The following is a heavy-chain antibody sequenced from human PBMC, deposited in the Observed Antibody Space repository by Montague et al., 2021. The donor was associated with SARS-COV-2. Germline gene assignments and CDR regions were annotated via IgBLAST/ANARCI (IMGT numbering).Heavy chain of an antibody. CDR1: GDSVSSNSAA. Sequence: CAISGDSVSSNSAAWNWIRQSPSRGVEWLGRTYYRSNWYNDSAVXLKXRIIINPDTSKNQFSLQLNSVTPEDTALYYCAREITGGYSGYEAFYFDNWGQGTLVTVSS. D-gene: IGHD5-12*01. CDR3: AREITGGYSGYEAFYFDN. J-gene: IGHJ4*02. V-gene: IGHV6-1*01. CDR2: TYYRSNWYN.